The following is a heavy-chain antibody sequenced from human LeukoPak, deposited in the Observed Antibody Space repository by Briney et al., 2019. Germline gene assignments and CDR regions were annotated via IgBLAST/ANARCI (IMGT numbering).Heavy chain of an antibody. CDR1: GGSFSGYY. CDR3: ARPSRSVYMDV. Sequence: SETLSLTCAVYGGSFSGYYWSWIRQPPGKGLEWIGEINHSGSTNYNPSLKSRVTISADTSKNQFSLKLSSVTAADTAVYYCARPSRSVYMDVWGKGTTVIVSS. D-gene: IGHD6-6*01. J-gene: IGHJ6*03. CDR2: INHSGST. V-gene: IGHV4-34*01.